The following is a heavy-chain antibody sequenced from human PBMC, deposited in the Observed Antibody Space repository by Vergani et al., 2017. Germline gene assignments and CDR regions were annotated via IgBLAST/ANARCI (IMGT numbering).Heavy chain of an antibody. V-gene: IGHV3-7*01. CDR3: ARELTVVTPGYFDY. D-gene: IGHD4-23*01. CDR1: GFTFSSYW. Sequence: EVQLVESGGGLVQPGGSLRLSCAASGFTFSSYWMSWVRQAPGKGLEWVANIKQDGSEKYYVDSVKGRFTISRDNAKNSLYLQMNSLRAEDTAVYYCARELTVVTPGYFDYWGQGTLVTVSS. CDR2: IKQDGSEK. J-gene: IGHJ4*02.